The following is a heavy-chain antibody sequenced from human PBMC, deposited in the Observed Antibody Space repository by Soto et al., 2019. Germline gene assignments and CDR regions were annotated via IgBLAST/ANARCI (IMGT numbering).Heavy chain of an antibody. D-gene: IGHD4-17*01. V-gene: IGHV3-30-3*01. CDR2: ISSDGTNK. CDR3: AQDDYGDLNPYFQH. CDR1: RFTFSSYD. Sequence: PGGSLRLSCAASRFTFSSYDMHWVRQAPGKGLEWVAVISSDGTNKYYADSVKGRFTISRDNSKNTLYMQMNSLRAEDTAMYYCAQDDYGDLNPYFQHWGQGTLVTVSS. J-gene: IGHJ1*01.